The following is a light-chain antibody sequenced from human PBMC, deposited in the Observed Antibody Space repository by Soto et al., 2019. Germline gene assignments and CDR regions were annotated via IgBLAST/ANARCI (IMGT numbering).Light chain of an antibody. V-gene: IGKV1-39*01. CDR2: GAS. CDR3: QQTYSIPWT. Sequence: DIQMTQSPSSLSASVRDRVTITCRASQSISIYLNWYQQKPGKAPKLLIYGASSLQSAVPPRFSGSGSGTDFTLTISSLQPEDFANYSCQQTYSIPWTFGQGTKVEVK. J-gene: IGKJ1*01. CDR1: QSISIY.